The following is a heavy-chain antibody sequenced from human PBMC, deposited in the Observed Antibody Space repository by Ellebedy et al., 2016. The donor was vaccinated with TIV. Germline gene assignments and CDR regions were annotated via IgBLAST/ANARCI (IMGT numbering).Heavy chain of an antibody. Sequence: PGGSLRLSCVASGFTFSSYWMFWVRQAPGKGLEWVSRINSDESRIGYAGFVKGRFTISRDNARNTLYLQMNSLRADDAAMYYCARDGHPDSSGYFADYWGQGTLVTVSS. CDR2: INSDESRI. J-gene: IGHJ4*02. CDR3: ARDGHPDSSGYFADY. V-gene: IGHV3-74*01. CDR1: GFTFSSYW. D-gene: IGHD3-22*01.